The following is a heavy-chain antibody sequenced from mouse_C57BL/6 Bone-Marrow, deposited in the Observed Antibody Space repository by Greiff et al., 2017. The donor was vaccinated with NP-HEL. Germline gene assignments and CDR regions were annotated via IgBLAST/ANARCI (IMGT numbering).Heavy chain of an antibody. J-gene: IGHJ4*01. CDR2: INPNNGGT. V-gene: IGHV1-26*01. CDR3: ARGGYGSSYAMDY. CDR1: GYTFTDYY. Sequence: VQLQQSGPELVKPGASVKISCKASGYTFTDYYMNWVKQSHGKSLEWIGDINPNNGGTSYNQKFKGKATLTVDKSSSTAYMELRSLTSEDSAVYYCARGGYGSSYAMDYWGQGTSVTVSS. D-gene: IGHD1-1*01.